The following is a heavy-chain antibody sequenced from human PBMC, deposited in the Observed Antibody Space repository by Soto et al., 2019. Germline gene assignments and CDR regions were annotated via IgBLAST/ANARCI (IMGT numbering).Heavy chain of an antibody. Sequence: QLQLQESGSRLVKPSQTLSLTCAVSGGSISRAGYSWSWIRQSPGKGLVWIGYIYNSGSTFYNPSLKRRHTVSGDRSKNQVSLQLNSVTAADTAVYYCASSRGVTTYFDYWGHGALVPVSS. CDR3: ASSRGVTTYFDY. J-gene: IGHJ4*01. V-gene: IGHV4-30-2*06. D-gene: IGHD2-21*02. CDR2: IYNSGST. CDR1: GGSISRAGYS.